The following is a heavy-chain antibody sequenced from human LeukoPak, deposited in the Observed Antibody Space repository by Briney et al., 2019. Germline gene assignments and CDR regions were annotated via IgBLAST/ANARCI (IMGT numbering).Heavy chain of an antibody. CDR1: GFTFSSYA. CDR3: AREGSYYYDSSGFGLGFLEYYFDY. V-gene: IGHV3-30-3*01. D-gene: IGHD3-22*01. Sequence: GRSLRLSCAASGFTFSSYAMHWVRQAPGKGLEGVAVISYDGSNKYYADSVKGRFTISRDNSKNTLYLQMNSLRAEDTAVYYCAREGSYYYDSSGFGLGFLEYYFDYWGQGTLVTVSS. CDR2: ISYDGSNK. J-gene: IGHJ4*02.